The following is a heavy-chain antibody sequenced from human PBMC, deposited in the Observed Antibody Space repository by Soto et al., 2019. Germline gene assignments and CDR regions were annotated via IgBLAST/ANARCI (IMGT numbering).Heavy chain of an antibody. J-gene: IGHJ6*03. Sequence: GGSLRLSCAASGFTFSSYAMSWVRQAPGKGLEWVSAISGSGGSTYYADSVKGRFTISRDNSKNTLYLQMNSLRAEDTAVYYCAKNSEAAYYYYYYYMDVWGKGTTVTVSS. CDR2: ISGSGGST. D-gene: IGHD6-25*01. V-gene: IGHV3-23*01. CDR1: GFTFSSYA. CDR3: AKNSEAAYYYYYYYMDV.